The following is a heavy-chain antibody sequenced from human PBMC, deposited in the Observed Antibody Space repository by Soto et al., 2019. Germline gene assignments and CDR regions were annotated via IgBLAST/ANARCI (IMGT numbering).Heavy chain of an antibody. J-gene: IGHJ4*02. D-gene: IGHD3-22*01. CDR2: IYYSGST. CDR3: ARVQDSFYDSSGYYVDY. V-gene: IGHV4-30-4*01. CDR1: GGSISSGDYY. Sequence: PSETLSLTCTVSGGSISSGDYYWSWIRQPPGKGLEWIGYIYYSGSTYYNPSLKSRVTISVDTSKNQFSLKLSSVTAADTAVYYCARVQDSFYDSSGYYVDYWGQGTLVTVSS.